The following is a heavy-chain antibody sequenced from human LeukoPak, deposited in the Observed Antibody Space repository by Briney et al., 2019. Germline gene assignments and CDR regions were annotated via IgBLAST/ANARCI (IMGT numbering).Heavy chain of an antibody. CDR1: GGTFSSYA. V-gene: IGHV1-69*06. CDR3: ARDIDYTVTTEERWFDP. CDR2: IIPIFGTA. Sequence: ASVKVSCKASGGTFSSYAISWVQQAPGQGLEWRGGIIPIFGTANYAQKFQGRVTITADKSTSTAYMELSSLRSEDTAVYYCARDIDYTVTTEERWFDPWGQGTLVTVSS. D-gene: IGHD4-17*01. J-gene: IGHJ5*02.